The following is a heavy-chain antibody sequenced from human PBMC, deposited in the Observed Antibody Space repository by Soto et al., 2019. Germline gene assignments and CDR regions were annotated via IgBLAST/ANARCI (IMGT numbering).Heavy chain of an antibody. J-gene: IGHJ4*02. D-gene: IGHD3-9*01. V-gene: IGHV4-31*03. CDR3: ATNYDILTGYFDY. CDR2: IYYSGST. CDR1: GGSISSGGYY. Sequence: PSETLSLTCTVSGGSISSGGYYWSWIRQHPGKGLEWIGYIYYSGSTYYNPSLKSRVTISVDTSKNQFSLKLSSVTAADTAVYYCATNYDILTGYFDYWGQGTLVTVSS.